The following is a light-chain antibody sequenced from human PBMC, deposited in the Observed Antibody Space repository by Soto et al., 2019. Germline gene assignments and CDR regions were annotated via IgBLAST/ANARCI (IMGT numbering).Light chain of an antibody. CDR1: TSDVPGSNS. J-gene: IGLJ2*01. CDR3: SSYITSSLVL. V-gene: IGLV2-14*01. Sequence: QAVVTQPASVSGSRGQSITISCTGTTSDVPGSNSVSWYQQHPGKAPILIIYDVTKRPSGVSGRFSGSKSGNTASLTISGLQVEDEADYYCSSYITSSLVLFGGGTKLTVL. CDR2: DVT.